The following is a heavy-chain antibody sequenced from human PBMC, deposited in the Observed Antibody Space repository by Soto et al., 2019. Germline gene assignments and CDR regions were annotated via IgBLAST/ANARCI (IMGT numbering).Heavy chain of an antibody. D-gene: IGHD1-7*01. CDR3: ARAVLELRNDDAFDI. Sequence: SVKVSCKASGGTFSSYAISWVRQAPGQGLEWMGGIIPIFGTANYAQKFQGRVTITADESTSTAYMELSSLRSEDTAVYYCARAVLELRNDDAFDIWGQGTMVTVSS. CDR1: GGTFSSYA. V-gene: IGHV1-69*13. J-gene: IGHJ3*02. CDR2: IIPIFGTA.